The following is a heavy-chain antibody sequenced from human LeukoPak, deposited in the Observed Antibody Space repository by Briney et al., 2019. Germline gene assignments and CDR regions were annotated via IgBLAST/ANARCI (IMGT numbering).Heavy chain of an antibody. CDR3: ARAGSAYYYYYYMDV. CDR2: ISTSSSYI. V-gene: IGHV3-21*01. J-gene: IGHJ6*03. Sequence: GGSLRLSCTASGFTFDDYAMSWFRQAPGKGLEWVGFISTSSSYIYYADSVKGRFTISRDNAKNSLYLQMNSLRVEDTAVYYCARAGSAYYYYYYMDVWGKGTTVTISS. D-gene: IGHD1-14*01. CDR1: GFTFDDYA.